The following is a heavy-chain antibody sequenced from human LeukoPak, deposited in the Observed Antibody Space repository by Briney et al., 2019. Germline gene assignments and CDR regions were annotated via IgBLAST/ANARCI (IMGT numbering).Heavy chain of an antibody. CDR2: IKSKTGGGTT. Sequence: GGSLRLSCAASGFTFSSFGMSWVRQAPGKGLEWVGRIKSKTGGGTTDYAAPVKGRFTISRDASKNTLHLQMNSLKTEDTAVYYCTTDRDYYDGSGYAYFLYWGQETLVTVSS. CDR3: TTDRDYYDGSGYAYFLY. J-gene: IGHJ4*02. V-gene: IGHV3-15*01. D-gene: IGHD3-22*01. CDR1: GFTFSSFG.